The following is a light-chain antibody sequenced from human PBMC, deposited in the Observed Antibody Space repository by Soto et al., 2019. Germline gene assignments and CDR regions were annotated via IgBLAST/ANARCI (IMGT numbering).Light chain of an antibody. CDR1: QSVSSTY. CDR3: QPYGISPFT. J-gene: IGKJ3*01. CDR2: GAS. Sequence: EIVLTQSPGTLSLSPGERATLSCRASQSVSSTYLAWYQQKPGQAPRLLIYGASSRATGIPDRFSGSGSGTDFTLTLSRLEPEDFAVYYCQPYGISPFTFGPGTKVDIK. V-gene: IGKV3-20*01.